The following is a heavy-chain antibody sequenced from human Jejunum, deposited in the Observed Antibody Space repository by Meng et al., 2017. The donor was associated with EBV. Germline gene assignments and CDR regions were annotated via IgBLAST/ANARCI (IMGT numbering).Heavy chain of an antibody. CDR1: GFTFSNHY. V-gene: IGHV3-11*05. CDR3: ARDARLAPY. Sequence: QVQLVESGGGSVKPGGSLRLSCAASGFTFSNHYMNWIRQAPGKGLEWVSYISGSSHDTNYADSVKGRFTISRDNAKNSLYLQLNSLTVEDTAVYYCARDARLAPYWGQGTLVTVAS. CDR2: ISGSSHDT. J-gene: IGHJ4*02. D-gene: IGHD1-1*01.